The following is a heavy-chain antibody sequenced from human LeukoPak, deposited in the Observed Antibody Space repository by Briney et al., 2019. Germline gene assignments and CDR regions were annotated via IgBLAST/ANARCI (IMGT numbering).Heavy chain of an antibody. CDR3: ARGLPRYYYYYGMDV. CDR1: GYTFTGYY. J-gene: IGHJ6*02. V-gene: IGHV1-2*02. Sequence: ASVKVSCTASGYTFTGYYMHWVRQAPGQGLEWMGWINPNSGGTNYAQKFQGRVTMTRDTSISTAYMELSRLRSDDTAVYYCARGLPRYYYYYGMDVWGQGTTVTVSS. CDR2: INPNSGGT.